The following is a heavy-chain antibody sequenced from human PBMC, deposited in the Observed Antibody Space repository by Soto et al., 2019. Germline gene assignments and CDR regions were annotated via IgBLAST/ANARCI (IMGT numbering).Heavy chain of an antibody. CDR2: IIPIFGTA. D-gene: IGHD6-13*01. CDR1: GGTFSSYA. CDR3: ARDGRQQLVYGMDV. V-gene: IGHV1-69*13. J-gene: IGHJ6*02. Sequence: ASVKVSCKASGGTFSSYAISWVRQAPGQGLEWMGGIIPIFGTANYAQKFQGRVTITADESTSTAYMELSSLRSEDTAVYYCARDGRQQLVYGMDVWGQATTVTVSS.